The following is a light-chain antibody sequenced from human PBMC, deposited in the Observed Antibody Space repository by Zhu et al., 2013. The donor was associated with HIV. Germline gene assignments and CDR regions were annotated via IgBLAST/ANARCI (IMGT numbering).Light chain of an antibody. CDR1: SSDVGGYNS. J-gene: IGLJ2*01. CDR3: SSYTSTATLL. CDR2: DVT. Sequence: QSALTQPASVSGSPGQSITISCTGTSSDVGGYNSVSWYQHHPGKAPKLMIYDVTNRPSGVSDRFSGSKSGNLASLTISGLQTEDEADYYCSSYTSTATLLFGGGTKLTVL. V-gene: IGLV2-14*01.